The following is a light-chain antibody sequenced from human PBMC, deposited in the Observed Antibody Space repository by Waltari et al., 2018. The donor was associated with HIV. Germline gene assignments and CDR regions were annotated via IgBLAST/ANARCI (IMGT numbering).Light chain of an antibody. V-gene: IGKV1-8*01. CDR3: QQYYSSPQT. CDR2: GAT. J-gene: IGKJ1*01. CDR1: RVISTH. Sequence: ATRMTQSPPSFSESTGDRVTIPCRASRVISTHFAWYQQKPGRAPKLLMYGATTLQSGVPSRFNGSGSGTDFTLTINCLQSEDFATYYCQQYYSSPQTFGQGTKVEVK.